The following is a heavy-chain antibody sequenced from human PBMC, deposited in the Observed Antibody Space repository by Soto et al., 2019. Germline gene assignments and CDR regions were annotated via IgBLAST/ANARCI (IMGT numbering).Heavy chain of an antibody. V-gene: IGHV4-4*02. J-gene: IGHJ6*02. CDR2: IYHSGST. CDR1: GGSISSSNW. D-gene: IGHD6-6*01. CDR3: ARDRGSIAARSVGGYGMDV. Sequence: QVQLQESGPGLVKPSGTLSLTCAVSGGSISSSNWWSWVRQPPGKGLEWIGEIYHSGSTNYNPSLKGRVPIAVDTSKNQCSLKLSSVTAADTAVYYCARDRGSIAARSVGGYGMDVWGQGTTVTVSS.